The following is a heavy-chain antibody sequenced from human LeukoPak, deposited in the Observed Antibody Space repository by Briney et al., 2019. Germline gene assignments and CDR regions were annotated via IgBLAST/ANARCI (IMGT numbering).Heavy chain of an antibody. J-gene: IGHJ4*02. D-gene: IGHD2-2*01. CDR1: GFTFSSYE. V-gene: IGHV3-23*01. CDR2: ISGSGGST. CDR3: AKDAAGYCSSTSCFAFDY. Sequence: GGSLRLSCAASGFTFSSYEMNWVRQAPGKGLEWVSAISGSGGSTYYADSVKGRFTISRDNSKNTLYLQMNSLRAEDTAVYYCAKDAAGYCSSTSCFAFDYWGQGTLVTVSS.